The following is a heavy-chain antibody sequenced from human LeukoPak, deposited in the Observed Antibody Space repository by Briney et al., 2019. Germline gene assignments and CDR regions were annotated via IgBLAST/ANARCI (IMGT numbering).Heavy chain of an antibody. Sequence: ASVKVSCKASVYTFTNFYIHWVRQAPGQGLEWMGWMNPNSGDTSYAREFQDRVTMTRDTSLSTAYMELSRLRSDDTAVYFCARRPINCIITNCYVDYWGQGTLVTVAS. D-gene: IGHD2-2*01. CDR3: ARRPINCIITNCYVDY. J-gene: IGHJ4*02. V-gene: IGHV1-2*02. CDR1: VYTFTNFY. CDR2: MNPNSGDT.